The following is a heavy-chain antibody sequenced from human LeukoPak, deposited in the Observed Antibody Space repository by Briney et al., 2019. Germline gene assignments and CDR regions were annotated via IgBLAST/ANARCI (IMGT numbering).Heavy chain of an antibody. V-gene: IGHV3-23*01. CDR2: ISGSGGST. CDR3: ARESVVPAAFDY. Sequence: GGSLRLSCAASGFTFSSHAMSWVRQAPGKGLEWVSGISGSGGSTDYADSVKGRFTISRDNSKNTLYLQMNSLRAEDTAVYYCARESVVPAAFDYWGQGTLVTVSS. J-gene: IGHJ4*02. D-gene: IGHD2-2*01. CDR1: GFTFSSHA.